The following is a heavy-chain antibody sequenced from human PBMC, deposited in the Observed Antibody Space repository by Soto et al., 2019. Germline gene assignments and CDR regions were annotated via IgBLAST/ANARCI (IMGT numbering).Heavy chain of an antibody. CDR3: VRDQKYFRVNGNWFDS. D-gene: IGHD2-2*01. V-gene: IGHV1-18*04. Sequence: QVQLMQSGTEVKKPGASVTVSCKASGYTSADFGISWVRQAPAQGLEWMGWVSGNNGASNPAPKVQGRITMTVDTSTGVSYMALRSLRSDDTAIYYCVRDQKYFRVNGNWFDSWGQGTLVSVSS. J-gene: IGHJ5*01. CDR2: VSGNNGAS. CDR1: GYTSADFG.